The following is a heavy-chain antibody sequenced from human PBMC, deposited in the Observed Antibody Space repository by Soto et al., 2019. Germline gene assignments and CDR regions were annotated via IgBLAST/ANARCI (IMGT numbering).Heavy chain of an antibody. CDR1: GGSVSSRSYY. Sequence: SETLSLTCTVSGGSVSSRSYYWSWIRQPPGKGLEWIGYIYYSGSTNYNPSLKSRVTISVDTSKNQFSLKLSSVTAADTAVYYCARDGGVGATTYYFDYWGQGTRVIVSS. V-gene: IGHV4-61*01. J-gene: IGHJ4*02. D-gene: IGHD1-26*01. CDR3: ARDGGVGATTYYFDY. CDR2: IYYSGST.